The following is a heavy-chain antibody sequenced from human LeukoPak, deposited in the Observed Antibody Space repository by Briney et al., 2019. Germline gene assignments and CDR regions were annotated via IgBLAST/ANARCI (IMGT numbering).Heavy chain of an antibody. D-gene: IGHD2-15*01. CDR3: AREYCSGGNCYEFDH. Sequence: SQTLSLTCAISGDSVSINSAAWNWIRQSPSRGLEWLGRTYQRSKWYNDYAVSVKSRITINPDISKNQFSLQLNSVTPEDTAVYYCAREYCSGGNCYEFDHWGQGTLVTVSS. CDR1: GDSVSINSAA. CDR2: TYQRSKWYN. V-gene: IGHV6-1*01. J-gene: IGHJ4*02.